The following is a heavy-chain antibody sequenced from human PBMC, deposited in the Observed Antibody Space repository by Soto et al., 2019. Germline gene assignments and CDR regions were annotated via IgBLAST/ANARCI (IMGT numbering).Heavy chain of an antibody. CDR3: AREVGLGTYYDFWSGYYTGNYYYYYGMDV. CDR2: IYHSGST. V-gene: IGHV4-38-2*02. CDR1: GYSISSGYY. J-gene: IGHJ6*02. Sequence: PSETLSLTCAVSGYSISSGYYWGWIRQPPGKGLEWIGSIYHSGSTYYNPSLKSRVTISVDTSKNQFSLKLSSVTAADTAVYYCAREVGLGTYYDFWSGYYTGNYYYYYGMDVWGQGTTVTVSS. D-gene: IGHD3-3*01.